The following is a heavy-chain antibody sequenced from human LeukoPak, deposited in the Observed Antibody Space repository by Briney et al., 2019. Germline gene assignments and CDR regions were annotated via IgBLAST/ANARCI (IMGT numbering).Heavy chain of an antibody. CDR1: GFTFSNAW. J-gene: IGHJ3*02. CDR2: IESETDGGTT. V-gene: IGHV3-15*04. CDR3: TTTTVTTWLNAFDI. Sequence: GGSLSLSCAASGFTFSNAWMSWVRQAPGKGLEWVGRIESETDGGTTHYAAPVKGRFIISRDDSKNTLYLQMNSLKTEDTAVYYCTTTTVTTWLNAFDIWGQGTMVTVSS. D-gene: IGHD4-17*01.